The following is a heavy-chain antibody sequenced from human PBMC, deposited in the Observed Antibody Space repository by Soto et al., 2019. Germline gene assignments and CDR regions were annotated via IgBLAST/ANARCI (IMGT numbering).Heavy chain of an antibody. Sequence: QVQLQQWGAGLLKPSETLSLTCAVYGGSFSGYYWTWIRQPPGTGLEWIGEINHSGSTNYNPSLKSRVTISVDTSKNQFSLMLTSGTAADTAVYYCARDKITGLFDYWGQGTLVTVSS. CDR1: GGSFSGYY. D-gene: IGHD2-8*02. V-gene: IGHV4-34*01. CDR3: ARDKITGLFDY. CDR2: INHSGST. J-gene: IGHJ4*02.